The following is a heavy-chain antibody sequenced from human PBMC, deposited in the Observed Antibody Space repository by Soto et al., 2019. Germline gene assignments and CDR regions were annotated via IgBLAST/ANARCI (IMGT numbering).Heavy chain of an antibody. D-gene: IGHD2-2*01. CDR3: AKSIVVVPAAESAVFDY. J-gene: IGHJ4*02. CDR1: GFTFSSYA. Sequence: GGSLRLSCAASGFTFSSYAMSWVRQAPGKGLEWVSAISGSGGSTYYADSVKGRFTISRDNSKNTLYLQMNSLRAEDTAVYYCAKSIVVVPAAESAVFDYWGQGTLVTVSS. CDR2: ISGSGGST. V-gene: IGHV3-23*01.